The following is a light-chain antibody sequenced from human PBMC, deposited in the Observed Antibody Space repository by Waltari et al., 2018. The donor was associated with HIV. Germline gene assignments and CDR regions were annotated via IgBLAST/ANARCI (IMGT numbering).Light chain of an antibody. CDR3: QQFGSSRFT. J-gene: IGKJ3*01. Sequence: ELVLTQTPGTLSLSPGESATLSCRASQSVNSSNLAWYQQKPGQAPRLLIYGASNRATGIPDRFSGSAFGTEFTLSINTVEPEDFVLYFCQQFGSSRFTFGPGTKVDF. CDR2: GAS. CDR1: QSVNSSN. V-gene: IGKV3-20*01.